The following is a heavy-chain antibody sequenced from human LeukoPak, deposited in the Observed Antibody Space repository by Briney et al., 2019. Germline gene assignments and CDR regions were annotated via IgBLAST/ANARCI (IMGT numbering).Heavy chain of an antibody. J-gene: IGHJ4*02. CDR2: ISSSGSTI. D-gene: IGHD2-2*01. Sequence: PGGSLRLSCAASGFTFSSYEMNWVRQAPGKGLERVSYISSSGSTIYYADSVKGRITISRDNAKNSLYLQMNSLRAEDTAVYYCARDVGCSSTSCYGWGQGTLVTVSS. V-gene: IGHV3-48*03. CDR1: GFTFSSYE. CDR3: ARDVGCSSTSCYG.